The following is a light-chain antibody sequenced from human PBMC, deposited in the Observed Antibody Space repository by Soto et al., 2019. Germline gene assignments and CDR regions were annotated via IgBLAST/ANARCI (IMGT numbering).Light chain of an antibody. V-gene: IGKV1-5*01. CDR1: QSFSSW. J-gene: IGKJ1*01. CDR2: DVS. Sequence: DIQMTQSPSTLSASVGDRVSITCRASQSFSSWLAWYQQKPGKPPKLLIYDVSSLERGVPPRFSGGGSGTEFTLTISSLPPDDFATYYCQQYNPYPWTFGQGTKVEIK. CDR3: QQYNPYPWT.